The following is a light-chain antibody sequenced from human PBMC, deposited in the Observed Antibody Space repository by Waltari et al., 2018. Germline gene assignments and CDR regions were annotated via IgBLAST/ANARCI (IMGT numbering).Light chain of an antibody. CDR3: QSYDSSLSGVV. CDR1: SSNIGASSD. J-gene: IGLJ2*01. Sequence: QSVLTQPPSVSGAPGQRVTISCTGSSSNIGASSDVHWYHQLPVTAPKLLIYGNINRPSGVPDRFSGSKSGTSASLAITGLQAEDEAEYYCQSYDSSLSGVVFGGGTKLTVL. V-gene: IGLV1-40*01. CDR2: GNI.